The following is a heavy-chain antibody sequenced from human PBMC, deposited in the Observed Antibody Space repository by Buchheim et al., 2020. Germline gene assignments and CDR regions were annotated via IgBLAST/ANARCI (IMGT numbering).Heavy chain of an antibody. J-gene: IGHJ6*02. D-gene: IGHD2-15*01. CDR3: AGLPYCSGGSCYFYYGMDV. CDR2: IKQDGSEK. CDR1: GFTFSSYW. Sequence: EVQLVESGGGLVQPGGSLRLSCAASGFTFSSYWMSWVRQAPGKGLEWVANIKQDGSEKYYVDSVKGRFTISRDNAKNSLYLQMNSLRAEDTAVYYCAGLPYCSGGSCYFYYGMDVWGQGTT. V-gene: IGHV3-7*01.